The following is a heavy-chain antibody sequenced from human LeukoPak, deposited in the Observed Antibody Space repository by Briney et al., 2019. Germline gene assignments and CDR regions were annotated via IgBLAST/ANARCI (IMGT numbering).Heavy chain of an antibody. D-gene: IGHD2-15*01. V-gene: IGHV5-51*01. Sequence: GESLKISCKGSGYSITNYWIAWVRQMPGKGLEWMGIIYPADSDIRYSPSFQGQVTISADKSISTAYPQWSSLKASDTAMYYCARQEYCSGGSCYTWLDPWGQGTLVTVSS. J-gene: IGHJ5*02. CDR1: GYSITNYW. CDR3: ARQEYCSGGSCYTWLDP. CDR2: IYPADSDI.